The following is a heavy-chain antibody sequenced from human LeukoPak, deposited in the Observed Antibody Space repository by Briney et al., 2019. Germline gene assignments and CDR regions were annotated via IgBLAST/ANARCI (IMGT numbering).Heavy chain of an antibody. CDR1: GESFSGYS. CDR3: ARTDYHQPRVMGD. Sequence: PSETLSLTCAVYGESFSGYSWNWIRQPPGKGLEWIGEINHSGSTNYRSSLKSRITISADTSKRQVYLRLNSVTAADTAVYYCARTDYHQPRVMGDWGRGTLVTVSS. J-gene: IGHJ4*02. CDR2: INHSGST. V-gene: IGHV4-34*01. D-gene: IGHD3-10*01.